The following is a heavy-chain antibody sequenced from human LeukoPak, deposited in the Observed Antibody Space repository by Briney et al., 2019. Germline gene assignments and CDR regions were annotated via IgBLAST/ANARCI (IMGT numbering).Heavy chain of an antibody. Sequence: GGSLRLSCATAGFTFRNYGRRWVRQAPGKGREGGSSITGGTIRTYYADSVKGRCTISRDDSKNTLYLQMGSLRAEDMAVYYCARKVSGDYRYWYFDLWGRGTLVTVSS. CDR2: ITGGTIRT. V-gene: IGHV3-23*01. J-gene: IGHJ2*01. CDR1: GFTFRNYG. D-gene: IGHD4-17*01. CDR3: ARKVSGDYRYWYFDL.